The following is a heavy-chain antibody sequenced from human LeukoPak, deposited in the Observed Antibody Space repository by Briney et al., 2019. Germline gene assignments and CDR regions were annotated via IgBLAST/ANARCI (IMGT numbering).Heavy chain of an antibody. CDR2: IYYSGST. CDR1: GGSISSYY. Sequence: PSETLSLTCTASGGSISSYYWSWIRQPPGKGLEWIGYIYYSGSTNYNPSLKSRVTISVDTSKNQFSLKLSSVTAADTAVYYCARERSGSEIFARSFDIWGQGTMVTVSS. J-gene: IGHJ3*02. V-gene: IGHV4-59*01. CDR3: ARERSGSEIFARSFDI. D-gene: IGHD3-3*01.